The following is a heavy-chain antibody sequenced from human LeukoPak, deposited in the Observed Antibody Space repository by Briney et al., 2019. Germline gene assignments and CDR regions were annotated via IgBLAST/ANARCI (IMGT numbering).Heavy chain of an antibody. D-gene: IGHD6-13*01. J-gene: IGHJ6*02. CDR1: GGTFSSYA. Sequence: GASVKVSCTASGGTFSSYAISWVRQAPGQGLEWMGGIIPIFGTANYAQKFQGRVTITADESTSTAYKELSSLRSEDTAVYYCARGSRSSWYPYYYYGMDVWGQGTTVTVSS. CDR2: IIPIFGTA. V-gene: IGHV1-69*13. CDR3: ARGSRSSWYPYYYYGMDV.